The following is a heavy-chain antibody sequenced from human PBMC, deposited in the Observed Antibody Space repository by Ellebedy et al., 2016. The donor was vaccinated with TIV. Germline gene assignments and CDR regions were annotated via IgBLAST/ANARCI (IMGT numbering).Heavy chain of an antibody. CDR2: ISYHGSDK. D-gene: IGHD3-10*01. CDR3: ARDPDAFGDQYFDL. CDR1: GFNFNSYA. V-gene: IGHV3-30*04. Sequence: GESLKIPCAAPGFNFNSYALHWVRQAPGKGLEWVSLISYHGSDKYYADSVKGRFTISRDNSKNTLDLQMNNLRTEDTAVYYCARDPDAFGDQYFDLWGQGTLVIVSS. J-gene: IGHJ5*01.